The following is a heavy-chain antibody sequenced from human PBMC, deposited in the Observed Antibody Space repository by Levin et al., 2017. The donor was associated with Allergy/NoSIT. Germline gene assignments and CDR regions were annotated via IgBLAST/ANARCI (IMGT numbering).Heavy chain of an antibody. CDR1: GFALSSYT. CDR3: TRDSEPDAFDI. V-gene: IGHV3-21*01. D-gene: IGHD1-14*01. Sequence: GESLKISCAASGFALSSYTMNWVRQAPGKGLEWISSITTSNTYIKYVDSVKGRFTISRDNAENSLFLQISGLRADDTAVYYCTRDSEPDAFDIWGQGKMVFVSS. J-gene: IGHJ3*02. CDR2: ITTSNTYI.